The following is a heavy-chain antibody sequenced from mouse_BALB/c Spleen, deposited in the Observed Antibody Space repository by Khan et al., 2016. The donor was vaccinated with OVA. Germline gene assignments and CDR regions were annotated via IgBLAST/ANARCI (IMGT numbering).Heavy chain of an antibody. D-gene: IGHD3-2*02. CDR2: IYPGTDNT. Sequence: QIQLVQSGAELVRPGASVKLSCKTSGYIFTSYWIHWVKQSPGQGLEWIARIYPGTDNTYYTEKFKDKATLTADKSSSTAYMQLTRLKSEDSDVYDRTREEALNLDDHWGQGTTLTVSS. J-gene: IGHJ2*01. CDR3: TREEALNLDDH. V-gene: IGHV1-76*01. CDR1: GYIFTSYW.